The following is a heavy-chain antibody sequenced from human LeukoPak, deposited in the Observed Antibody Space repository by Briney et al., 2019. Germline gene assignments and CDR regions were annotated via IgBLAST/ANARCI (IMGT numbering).Heavy chain of an antibody. J-gene: IGHJ5*02. V-gene: IGHV3-7*01. CDR1: GFTFSAFW. CDR3: ARVISYGWFDP. CDR2: IKQDGSTK. D-gene: IGHD3-10*01. Sequence: GGSLRLSCAASGFTFSAFWLGWLRQAPGKGLEWVANIKQDGSTKFYVDSVEGRFTISRDNAKKSLYLQMNSLRGDDTAVYYCARVISYGWFDPWGQGTLVTVSS.